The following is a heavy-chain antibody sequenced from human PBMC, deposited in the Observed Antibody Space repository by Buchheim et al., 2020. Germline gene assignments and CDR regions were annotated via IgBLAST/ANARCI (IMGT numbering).Heavy chain of an antibody. CDR1: GYTFTSYY. Sequence: QVQLVQSGAEVKKPGASVKVSCKASGYTFTSYYMHWVRQAPGQGLEWMGIINPSGGSTSYAQKFQGRVTMTRDTSTRTVYMELSSLRSEDTAVYYCARDWVITIFGVVTKYKWFDPWGQGTL. V-gene: IGHV1-46*01. CDR2: INPSGGST. J-gene: IGHJ5*02. D-gene: IGHD3-3*01. CDR3: ARDWVITIFGVVTKYKWFDP.